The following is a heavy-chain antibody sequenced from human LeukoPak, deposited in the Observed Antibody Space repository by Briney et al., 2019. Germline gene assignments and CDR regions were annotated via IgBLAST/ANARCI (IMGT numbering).Heavy chain of an antibody. D-gene: IGHD3-22*01. J-gene: IGHJ3*02. V-gene: IGHV4-34*01. Sequence: KTSETLSLTCAVYGVSFSGYYWSWIRQPPAKGLEWIGEINHSGSTNYNPSLKSRVTILVDTSKNQFSLKLSSVTAADTAVYSCARGLTGGYYFDAFDIWGQGTMVTVSS. CDR3: ARGLTGGYYFDAFDI. CDR1: GVSFSGYY. CDR2: INHSGST.